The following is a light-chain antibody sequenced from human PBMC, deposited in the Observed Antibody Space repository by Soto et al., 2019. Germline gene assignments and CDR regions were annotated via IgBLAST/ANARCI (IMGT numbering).Light chain of an antibody. CDR3: QRSYSTPT. CDR2: AGS. J-gene: IGKJ4*01. V-gene: IGKV1-39*01. Sequence: DIQMTQSPSSLSASVGDRVTITCRASQSISIYLNWYQQKPGKAPILLVYAGSSLQGGVPSRFGGSGSGTDFTLTITSLQPEDFATYYCQRSYSTPTFGGGTKVEIK. CDR1: QSISIY.